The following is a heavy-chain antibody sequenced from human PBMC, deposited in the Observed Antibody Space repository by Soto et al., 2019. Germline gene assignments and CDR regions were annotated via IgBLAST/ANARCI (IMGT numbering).Heavy chain of an antibody. CDR1: GFTFSSYA. J-gene: IGHJ3*02. V-gene: IGHV3-64*01. D-gene: IGHD2-21*02. Sequence: EVQLVESGGGLVQPGGSLRLSCAASGFTFSSYAMYWVRQAPGKGLEYVSAISSNGGSTYYANSVKGRFTISRDNSKNTLYLQMGSLRAEDMAVYYCARAPFAVVTAIAAFDIWGQGTMVTVSS. CDR3: ARAPFAVVTAIAAFDI. CDR2: ISSNGGST.